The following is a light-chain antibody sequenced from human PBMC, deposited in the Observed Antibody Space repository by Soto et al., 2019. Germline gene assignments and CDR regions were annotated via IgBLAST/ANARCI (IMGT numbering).Light chain of an antibody. CDR1: QTIRNY. V-gene: IGKV1-39*01. CDR3: QQSYSTPR. CDR2: AAS. Sequence: DIQMTQSPSPLSASVGDRVTITCRASQTIRNYLNWYQQKPGEAPKLLLYAASRLQSGVPSRFSGSGSGTDFTLTINTLQPEDIATYYCQQSYSTPRFGGGTKVEIK. J-gene: IGKJ4*01.